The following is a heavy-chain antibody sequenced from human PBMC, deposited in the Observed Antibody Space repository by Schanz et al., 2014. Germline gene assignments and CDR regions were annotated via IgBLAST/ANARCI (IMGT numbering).Heavy chain of an antibody. D-gene: IGHD3-3*01. J-gene: IGHJ6*02. V-gene: IGHV3-30*02. CDR1: GFTFSSYG. CDR3: AKIWKAHHLTGRPGWSDGMDV. CDR2: IRFDGSDK. Sequence: QVQLVESGGGVVQPGRSLRLSCAASGFTFSSYGMHWVRQAPGKGLEWVTFIRFDGSDKYYADSVTGRFTISGDNSKNTLFLQMNSLRVEDTAIYYCAKIWKAHHLTGRPGWSDGMDVWGQGTTV.